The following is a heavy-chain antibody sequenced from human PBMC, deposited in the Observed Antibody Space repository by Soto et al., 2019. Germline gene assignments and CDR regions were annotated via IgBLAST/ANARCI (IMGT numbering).Heavy chain of an antibody. V-gene: IGHV1-46*01. Sequence: GASVKVSCKASGYTFTSYGISWVRQAPGQGLEWMGIINPSGGSTSYAQKFQGRVTMTRDTSTSTVYMELSSLRSEDTAVYYCARTDSSGPGAFDIWGQGTTVTVSS. CDR3: ARTDSSGPGAFDI. J-gene: IGHJ3*02. CDR2: INPSGGST. D-gene: IGHD3-22*01. CDR1: GYTFTSYG.